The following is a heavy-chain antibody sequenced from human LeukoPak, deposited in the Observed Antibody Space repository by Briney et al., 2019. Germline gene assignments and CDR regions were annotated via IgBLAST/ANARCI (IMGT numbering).Heavy chain of an antibody. CDR1: GGSFSGYY. CDR3: ASWGAYYDYVWGSYRSHYYFDY. V-gene: IGHV4-34*01. D-gene: IGHD3-16*02. Sequence: SETLSLTCAVYGGSFSGYYWSWIRQPPGKGLEWVGEINHSGSTNYNPSLKSRVTISVDTSKNQFSLKLSSVTAADTAVYYCASWGAYYDYVWGSYRSHYYFDYWGQGTLVTVS. CDR2: INHSGST. J-gene: IGHJ4*02.